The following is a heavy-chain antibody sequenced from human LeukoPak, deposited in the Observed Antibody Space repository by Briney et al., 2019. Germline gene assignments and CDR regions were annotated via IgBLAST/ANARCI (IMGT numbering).Heavy chain of an antibody. J-gene: IGHJ4*02. CDR1: GGSLSSYY. V-gene: IGHV4-59*12. D-gene: IGHD3-22*01. Sequence: SETLSLTRTVSGGSLSSYYWVWIRQPPGKGLEWIGYIYYSGSTNYNPSLTSGVTMSVDTSKNQFSLKLSSVTAADTAVYYCARDSYYYDSSGYYPFGYWGQGTLVTVSS. CDR2: IYYSGST. CDR3: ARDSYYYDSSGYYPFGY.